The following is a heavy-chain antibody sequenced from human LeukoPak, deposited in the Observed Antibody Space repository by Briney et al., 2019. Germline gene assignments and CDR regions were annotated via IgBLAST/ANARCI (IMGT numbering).Heavy chain of an antibody. CDR1: GGSISSGGYY. Sequence: SQTLSLTCTVSGGSISSGGYYWSWIRQHPGKGLEWIGYIYYSGSTYYNPSLKSRVTISVDTSKNQFSLKLSSVTAADTAVYYCAREGPPSGTIDYWGQEPWSPSPQ. V-gene: IGHV4-31*03. J-gene: IGHJ4*01. D-gene: IGHD1-26*01. CDR2: IYYSGST. CDR3: AREGPPSGTIDY.